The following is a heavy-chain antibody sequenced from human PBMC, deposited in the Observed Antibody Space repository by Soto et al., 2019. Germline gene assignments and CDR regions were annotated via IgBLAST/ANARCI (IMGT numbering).Heavy chain of an antibody. CDR2: IYWDDDK. Sequence: QITLKESGPPLVKPTQTLTLTCTFSGFSLSTSGVGVGWIRQPPGKALEWLALIYWDDDKRYSPSLKSRLTITKDTSKNQVVLTMTNMDPVDTATYYCAHRQAQWLVNYFDYWGQGTLVTVSS. J-gene: IGHJ4*02. V-gene: IGHV2-5*02. CDR3: AHRQAQWLVNYFDY. CDR1: GFSLSTSGVG. D-gene: IGHD6-19*01.